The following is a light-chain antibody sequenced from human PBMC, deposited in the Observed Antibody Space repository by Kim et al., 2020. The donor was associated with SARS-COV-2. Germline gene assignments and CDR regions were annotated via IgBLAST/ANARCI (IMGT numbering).Light chain of an antibody. Sequence: ASVGERVTITCRASQDIRNYVAWFQQKPGKVPKSLIYGASSLQSGVPSKFSGSGSGTDFTLTISSLQPEDFATYYCQQYKTYPWTFGQGTKVDIK. CDR1: QDIRNY. J-gene: IGKJ1*01. CDR3: QQYKTYPWT. V-gene: IGKV1-16*02. CDR2: GAS.